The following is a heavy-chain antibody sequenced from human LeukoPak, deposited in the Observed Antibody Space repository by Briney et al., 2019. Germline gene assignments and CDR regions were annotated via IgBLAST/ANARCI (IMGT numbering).Heavy chain of an antibody. V-gene: IGHV4-59*01. Sequence: SETLSLTCTVSGGSISSYYWSWIRQPPGKGLEWIGYIYYSGSTNYNPSLKSRVTISLDTSNNQFSLRVTSVTAADTAVYYCATRVISLYFDYWGQGTLVTVSS. CDR2: IYYSGST. CDR1: GGSISSYY. D-gene: IGHD3-22*01. CDR3: ATRVISLYFDY. J-gene: IGHJ4*02.